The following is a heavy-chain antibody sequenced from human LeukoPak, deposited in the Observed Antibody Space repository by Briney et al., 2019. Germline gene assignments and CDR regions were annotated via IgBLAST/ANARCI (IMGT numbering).Heavy chain of an antibody. V-gene: IGHV3-20*04. J-gene: IGHJ4*02. D-gene: IGHD5-24*01. CDR2: INWNGGST. CDR1: GXNFDDYG. CDR3: ARDPHVEMATIGDY. Sequence: GGSLRLSCAASGXNFDDYGVSWGRQAAGKGLELDGGINWNGGSTGYADSVKGRFTISRDNAKNSLYLQMNSLRAEDTALYYCARDPHVEMATIGDYWGQGTLVTVSS.